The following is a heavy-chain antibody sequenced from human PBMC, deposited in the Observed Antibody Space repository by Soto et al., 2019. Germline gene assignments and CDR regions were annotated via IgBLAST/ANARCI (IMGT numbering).Heavy chain of an antibody. CDR1: GYTFTSYG. J-gene: IGHJ5*02. Sequence: ASVKVSCKASGYTFTSYGISWVRQAPGQGLEWMGWISAYNGNTNYAQKLQGRVTMTTDTSTSTAYMELRSLRSDDTAVYYCARTFESGNSWGANWFDPWGQGTLVTVSS. V-gene: IGHV1-18*01. CDR3: ARTFESGNSWGANWFDP. D-gene: IGHD3-3*01. CDR2: ISAYNGNT.